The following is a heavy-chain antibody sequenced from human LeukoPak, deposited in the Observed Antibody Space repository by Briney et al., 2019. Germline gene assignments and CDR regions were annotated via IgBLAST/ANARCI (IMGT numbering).Heavy chain of an antibody. J-gene: IGHJ5*02. CDR1: GGSFSGYY. Sequence: ASETLSLTCAVYGGSFSGYYWSWIRQPPGKGLEWIGEINHSGSTNYNPSLKSRVTISVDTSKNQFSLKLSSVTAADTAVYYCASSRTMVRGGFVWFDPWGQGTLVTVSS. D-gene: IGHD3-10*01. V-gene: IGHV4-34*01. CDR2: INHSGST. CDR3: ASSRTMVRGGFVWFDP.